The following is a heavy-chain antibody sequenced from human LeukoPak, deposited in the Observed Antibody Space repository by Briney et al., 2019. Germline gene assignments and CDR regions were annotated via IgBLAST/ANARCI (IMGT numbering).Heavy chain of an antibody. CDR2: ISGSGGRT. Sequence: AGSLRLSCAASGFTFSSYAMSWVRQAPGKGLEWVSAISGSGGRTYYADSVKGRFTISRDNSKNTLYLQMNSLRVEDTAVFYCAKSPGSGSYHAFDIWGQGTMVIVSS. D-gene: IGHD1-26*01. J-gene: IGHJ3*02. CDR3: AKSPGSGSYHAFDI. CDR1: GFTFSSYA. V-gene: IGHV3-23*01.